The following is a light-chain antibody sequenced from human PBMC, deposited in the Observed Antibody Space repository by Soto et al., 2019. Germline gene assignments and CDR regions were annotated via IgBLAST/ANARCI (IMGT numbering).Light chain of an antibody. Sequence: EIVLTQSPGALSLSPGERATLSCRASQSVSSRHLAWYQQKPGQAPRLLIYDASNRATGIPDRFSGNGSGTGFTLTISRLEPEDFAVYYCHQYGTSSWAFGQGTKVEIK. J-gene: IGKJ1*01. CDR2: DAS. V-gene: IGKV3-20*01. CDR1: QSVSSRH. CDR3: HQYGTSSWA.